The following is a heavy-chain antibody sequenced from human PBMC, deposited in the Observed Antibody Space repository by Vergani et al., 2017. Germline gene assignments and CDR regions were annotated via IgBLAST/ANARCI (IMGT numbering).Heavy chain of an antibody. CDR1: GGTFNSYT. CDR2: IIPILGIA. V-gene: IGHV1-69*02. CDR3: ATCPMGGIAARPAFDMDV. D-gene: IGHD6-6*01. Sequence: QVLLVQSGAEVKKPGSSVKVSCKASGGTFNSYTVSWVRQAPGQGLEWMGRIIPILGIANYAQKFQGRVTITADKSTSTAYMELRSLRSEDTAVYYCATCPMGGIAARPAFDMDVWGKGTTVTVSS. J-gene: IGHJ6*03.